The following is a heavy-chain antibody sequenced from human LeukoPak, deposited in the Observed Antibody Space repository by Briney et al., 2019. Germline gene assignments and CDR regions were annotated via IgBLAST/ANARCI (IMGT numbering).Heavy chain of an antibody. CDR3: ARLGDYYGSGSRLAGFDP. J-gene: IGHJ5*02. Sequence: GASVKVSCKASGYTFSRYYMYWVRQAPGQGPECMGWINPKSGGTNYTQKFQGRVTMTRDTSISTAYLELRSLRSDDTAVYYCARLGDYYGSGSRLAGFDPWGQGTLVTVSS. V-gene: IGHV1-2*02. CDR1: GYTFSRYY. D-gene: IGHD3-10*01. CDR2: INPKSGGT.